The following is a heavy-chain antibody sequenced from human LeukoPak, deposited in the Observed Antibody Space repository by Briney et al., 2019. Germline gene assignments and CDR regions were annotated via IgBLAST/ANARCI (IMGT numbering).Heavy chain of an antibody. CDR1: GYSFTNYW. D-gene: IGHD3-10*01. CDR3: ARHRLYYYGSGSNYRHAFDI. CDR2: IYPGDPES. V-gene: IGHV5-51*01. Sequence: GESLKISCRASGYSFTNYWIGWVRQMPGKGLEWMANIYPGDPESRYSPSFQGQVTISADKSISTAYLQWSTLKASDTAMYYCARHRLYYYGSGSNYRHAFDIWGQGTMVTVSP. J-gene: IGHJ3*02.